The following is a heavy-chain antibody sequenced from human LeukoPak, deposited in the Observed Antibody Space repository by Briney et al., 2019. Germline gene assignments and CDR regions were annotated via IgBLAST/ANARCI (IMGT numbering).Heavy chain of an antibody. CDR3: ARSYYYDSSGYSDAFDI. Sequence: GASVTVSCKASGYTFTDYYMHWVRQAPGQGLEWMGWINPNSGGTNYAQKFQGRVTMTRDTSISTAYMELSRLRSDDTAVYYCARSYYYDSSGYSDAFDIWGQGTMVTVSS. D-gene: IGHD3-22*01. CDR2: INPNSGGT. J-gene: IGHJ3*02. V-gene: IGHV1-2*02. CDR1: GYTFTDYY.